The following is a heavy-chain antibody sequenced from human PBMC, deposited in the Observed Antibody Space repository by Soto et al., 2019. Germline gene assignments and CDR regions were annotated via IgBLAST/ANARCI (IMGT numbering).Heavy chain of an antibody. CDR3: ASELGEQVVLDY. Sequence: QVQLVESGGGVVQPGRSLRLSCAASGFTFSSYGMHWVRQAPGKGLEWVAAIWYGGRNKYYADSVKGRFTISRDNSKNTPYLQMTSLRAQDTAVYYRASELGEQVVLDYWCQGTLVPVSS. J-gene: IGHJ4*02. D-gene: IGHD6-6*01. CDR1: GFTFSSYG. CDR2: IWYGGRNK. V-gene: IGHV3-33*01.